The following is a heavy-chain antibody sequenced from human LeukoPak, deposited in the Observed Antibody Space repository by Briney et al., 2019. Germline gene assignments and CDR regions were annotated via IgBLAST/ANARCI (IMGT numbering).Heavy chain of an antibody. CDR1: GYTLTELS. D-gene: IGHD3-22*01. Sequence: ASVKVSCKVSGYTLTELSMHWVRQAPGKGLEWMGGFDPEDGETIYAQKFQGRVTMTEDTSTDTAYMELSSLRSEDTAVYYCATAPTYSHYYGSSGYQNNWFDPWGQGTLVTVSS. CDR2: FDPEDGET. V-gene: IGHV1-24*01. J-gene: IGHJ5*02. CDR3: ATAPTYSHYYGSSGYQNNWFDP.